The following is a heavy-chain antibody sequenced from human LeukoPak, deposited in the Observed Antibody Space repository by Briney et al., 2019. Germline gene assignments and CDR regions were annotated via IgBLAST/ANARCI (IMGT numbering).Heavy chain of an antibody. Sequence: KPSETLSLTCAVYGGSFSGYYWSWIRQTPGKGLEWIGYIYYSGSTNNNPSLKSRVTISIDTSKNQFSLRLSSVTAADTAIYYCARRDSSVWYLDYWGQGTLVTVSS. V-gene: IGHV4-59*08. CDR1: GGSFSGYY. J-gene: IGHJ4*02. CDR2: IYYSGST. D-gene: IGHD6-19*01. CDR3: ARRDSSVWYLDY.